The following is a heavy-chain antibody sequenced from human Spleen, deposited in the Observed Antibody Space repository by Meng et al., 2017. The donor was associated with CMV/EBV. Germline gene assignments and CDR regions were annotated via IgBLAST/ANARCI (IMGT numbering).Heavy chain of an antibody. Sequence: GESLKISCAASGFTFRDYYMTWIRQAPGKGLEWVSYISNSGSTVYYAYSVKGRFTVSRDNAKNSLYLQMNSLRVEDTAVYYCARDGPATYYYASGSYDSWGQGTLVTVSS. CDR2: ISNSGSTV. D-gene: IGHD3-10*01. CDR3: ARDGPATYYYASGSYDS. CDR1: GFTFRDYY. J-gene: IGHJ4*02. V-gene: IGHV3-11*04.